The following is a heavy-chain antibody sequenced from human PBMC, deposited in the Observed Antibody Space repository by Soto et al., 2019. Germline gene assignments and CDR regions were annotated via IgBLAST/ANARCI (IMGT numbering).Heavy chain of an antibody. Sequence: PGGSLRLSCAASGFTFSSYSMNWVRQAPGKGLEWVSSISSSSSYIYYADSVKGRFTISRDNAKNSLYLQMNSLRAEDTAVYYCARWGCEYQATTSCYSDYYYYGMDVWGQGTTVTVSS. CDR3: ARWGCEYQATTSCYSDYYYYGMDV. CDR1: GFTFSSYS. J-gene: IGHJ6*02. CDR2: ISSSSSYI. V-gene: IGHV3-21*01. D-gene: IGHD2-2*01.